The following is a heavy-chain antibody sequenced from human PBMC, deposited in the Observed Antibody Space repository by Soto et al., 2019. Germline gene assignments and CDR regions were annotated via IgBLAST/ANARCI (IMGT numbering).Heavy chain of an antibody. CDR2: IYYSGST. V-gene: IGHV4-30-4*01. J-gene: IGHJ3*02. D-gene: IGHD3-22*01. CDR3: ARGGVVVHDAFDI. Sequence: QVQLQESGPGLVKPSQTLSLTCTVSGGSISSGDYYWSWIRQPPGKGLEWIGYIYYSGSTYYNPSLKRRVTISVDTSKNQFSLKLSSVTAADTAVYYCARGGVVVHDAFDIWGQGTMVTVSS. CDR1: GGSISSGDYY.